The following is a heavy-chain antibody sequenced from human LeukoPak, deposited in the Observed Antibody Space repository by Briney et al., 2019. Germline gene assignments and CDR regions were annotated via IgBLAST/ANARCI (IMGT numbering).Heavy chain of an antibody. CDR2: IYYSGST. Sequence: SETLSLTCTVSGGSISSSGYYWGWIRQPPGKGLEWIGSIYYSGSTYYNPSLKSRVTISVDTSKNQFSLKLSSVTAADTAVYYCARERGQQLPDYWGQGTLVTVSS. J-gene: IGHJ4*02. CDR1: GGSISSSGYY. D-gene: IGHD6-13*01. V-gene: IGHV4-39*07. CDR3: ARERGQQLPDY.